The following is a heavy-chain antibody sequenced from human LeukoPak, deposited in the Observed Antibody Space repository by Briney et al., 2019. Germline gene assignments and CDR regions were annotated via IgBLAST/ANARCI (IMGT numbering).Heavy chain of an antibody. J-gene: IGHJ5*02. V-gene: IGHV4-59*01. CDR3: ARAEVLAGFYASGPGFDP. CDR1: GGSISTYY. Sequence: SETLSLTCTVSGGSISTYYWNWIRQPPGKGLEWIGYIFYSGSTNFNPSLKSRVTMSVDTSKNQFSLKLRSVTAADTAVYYCARAEVLAGFYASGPGFDPWGQGTLVTVSS. D-gene: IGHD3-10*01. CDR2: IFYSGST.